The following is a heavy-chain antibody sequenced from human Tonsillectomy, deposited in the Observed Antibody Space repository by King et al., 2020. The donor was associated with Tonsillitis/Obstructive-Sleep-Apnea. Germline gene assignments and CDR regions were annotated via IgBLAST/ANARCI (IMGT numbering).Heavy chain of an antibody. D-gene: IGHD2-2*01. Sequence: VQLVESGGGVVQPGRSLRLSCAASGFTFSSYAMHWVRQAPGKGLEWVAVISYDGSNKYYADSVKGRFTISRDNSKNTLYLQMNSLRAEDTAVYYCARGGKVVPYYYYYRDVWGKGTTVTVSS. CDR2: ISYDGSNK. CDR1: GFTFSSYA. V-gene: IGHV3-30*04. CDR3: ARGGKVVPYYYYYRDV. J-gene: IGHJ6*03.